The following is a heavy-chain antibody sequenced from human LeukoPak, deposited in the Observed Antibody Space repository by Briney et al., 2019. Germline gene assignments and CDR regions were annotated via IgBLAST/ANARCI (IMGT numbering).Heavy chain of an antibody. CDR2: IIPIFGTA. J-gene: IGHJ5*02. D-gene: IGHD5-12*01. CDR3: APSGYDMEDWFDP. V-gene: IGHV1-69*06. CDR1: GYTFTSYG. Sequence: SVKVSCKASGYTFTSYGISWVRQAPGQGLEWMGGIIPIFGTANYAQKFQGRVTITADKSTSTAYMELSSLRSEDTAVYYCAPSGYDMEDWFDPWGQGTLVTVSS.